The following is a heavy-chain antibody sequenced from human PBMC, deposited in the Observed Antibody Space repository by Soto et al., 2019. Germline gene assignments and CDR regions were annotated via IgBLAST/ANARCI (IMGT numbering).Heavy chain of an antibody. CDR3: ARGIIKYRSWYEPHTWFDA. D-gene: IGHD6-13*01. Sequence: QVQLQESGPGLVKPSQTLSLTCTVSGGPINSPDYYWTWIRQSPGKGLEWIGYLYFNGGTQYNPSIRNPVSMSLYKSKKHFSLKMRAVTAADTAVYYCARGIIKYRSWYEPHTWFDAWGPGVLVTVSS. CDR2: LYFNGGT. V-gene: IGHV4-30-4*01. J-gene: IGHJ5*02. CDR1: GGPINSPDYY.